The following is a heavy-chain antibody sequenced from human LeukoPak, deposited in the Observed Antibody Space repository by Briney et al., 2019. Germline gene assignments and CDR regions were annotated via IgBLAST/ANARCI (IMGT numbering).Heavy chain of an antibody. D-gene: IGHD2-15*01. J-gene: IGHJ4*02. CDR1: VFTLSSNY. V-gene: IGHV3-53*01. CDR3: TKLKGWYGEGFFDY. CDR2: LYSGGAT. Sequence: GGSLRLSCAASVFTLSSNYMSRLRQPAGKGLEWVSVLYSGGATFYADSVKGRFTISRDTSKNTLYLQMNDLRADDTAVCYRTKLKGWYGEGFFDYWGQGTLVTVSS.